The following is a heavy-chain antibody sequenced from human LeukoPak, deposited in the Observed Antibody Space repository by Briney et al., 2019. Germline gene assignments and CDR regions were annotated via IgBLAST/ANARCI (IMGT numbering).Heavy chain of an antibody. Sequence: GGSLRLSCAASGFTFSSYSMNWVRQAPGKGLEWVSSISSSSSYIYYADSVKGRFTISRDNAKNSLYLQMNSLRAEDTAVYYCARERRRVRGVSLDYWGQGTLVTVSS. D-gene: IGHD3-10*01. CDR1: GFTFSSYS. CDR3: ARERRRVRGVSLDY. J-gene: IGHJ4*02. CDR2: ISSSSSYI. V-gene: IGHV3-21*01.